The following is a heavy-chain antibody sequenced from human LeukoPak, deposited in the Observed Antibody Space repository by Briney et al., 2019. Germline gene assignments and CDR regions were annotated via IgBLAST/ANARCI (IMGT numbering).Heavy chain of an antibody. J-gene: IGHJ4*02. CDR2: IIPIFGTA. D-gene: IGHD6-13*01. CDR3: AREGGPYSSSPINFDY. Sequence: GASVKVSCKASGGTFSSYAISWVRQAPAQGLEWMGGIIPIFGTANYAQKFQGRVTITADESTSTAYMELSSLRSEDTAVYYCAREGGPYSSSPINFDYWGQGTLVTVSS. CDR1: GGTFSSYA. V-gene: IGHV1-69*13.